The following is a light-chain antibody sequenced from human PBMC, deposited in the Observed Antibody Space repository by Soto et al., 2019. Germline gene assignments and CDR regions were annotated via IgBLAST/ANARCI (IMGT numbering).Light chain of an antibody. Sequence: DIVMTQFPLSLPVTPGEPASISCRSSQSLLHSKGYNYLDWYLQKPGQSPQLLIYLGSNRASGVPDRFSGSGSDTDFTLKISRVEAEDVGVYYCMQALQAPLTFGGGTKVEIK. CDR3: MQALQAPLT. V-gene: IGKV2-28*01. J-gene: IGKJ4*01. CDR1: QSLLHSKGYNY. CDR2: LGS.